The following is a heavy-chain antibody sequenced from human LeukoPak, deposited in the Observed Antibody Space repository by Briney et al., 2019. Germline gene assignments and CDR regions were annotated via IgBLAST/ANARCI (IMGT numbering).Heavy chain of an antibody. D-gene: IGHD2-2*01. CDR2: ISGSGNTM. CDR3: ARDWDSCSDNVCYGGIDY. J-gene: IGHJ4*02. Sequence: GGSLRLSCAASGFTFSDYYMSWIRQAPGKGLEWISYISGSGNTMHYADSVKGRFTISRDNAKNSLYLQMSSLRAEDAAVYYCARDWDSCSDNVCYGGIDYWGQGTLVTVSS. V-gene: IGHV3-11*04. CDR1: GFTFSDYY.